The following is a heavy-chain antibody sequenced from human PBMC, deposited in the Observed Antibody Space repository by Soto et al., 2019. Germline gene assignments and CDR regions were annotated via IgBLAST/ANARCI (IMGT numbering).Heavy chain of an antibody. CDR2: IIPIFGTA. Sequence: SVKVSCKAPGGTFSTYAISWVRQAPGQGLEWMGGIIPIFGTANYAQKFQGRVTITADESTSTAYMDLSSLRSEDTAVYYCARHTRYGNPNYYYGMDVWGQGTTVTVSS. J-gene: IGHJ6*02. D-gene: IGHD5-18*01. V-gene: IGHV1-69*13. CDR3: ARHTRYGNPNYYYGMDV. CDR1: GGTFSTYA.